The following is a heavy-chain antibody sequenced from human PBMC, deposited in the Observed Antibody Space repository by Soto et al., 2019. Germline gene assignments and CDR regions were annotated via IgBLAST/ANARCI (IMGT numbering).Heavy chain of an antibody. CDR2: IFVDSTTI. CDR3: ARDRDWAFDY. V-gene: IGHV3-48*04. CDR1: GFSFSSYS. J-gene: IGHJ4*02. D-gene: IGHD3-9*01. Sequence: GGSLRLSCVASGFSFSSYSLVWVRQAPGRGLEWVSYIFVDSTTIYYADSVKGRFTVSRDNAQNSLFLVINSLRAEDTAVYYCARDRDWAFDYWGQGTLVTVSS.